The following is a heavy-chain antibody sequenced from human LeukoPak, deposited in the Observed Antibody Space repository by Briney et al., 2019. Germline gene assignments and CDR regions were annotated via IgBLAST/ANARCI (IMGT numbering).Heavy chain of an antibody. Sequence: SETLSLTCAVYGGSFSGYYWSWIRQPPGKGLEWIGEINHSGSTNYNPSLRCRVTISVDTSKNQFSLKLSSVTAADTAVYYCARAPRRAFDIWGQGTMVTVSS. V-gene: IGHV4-34*01. J-gene: IGHJ3*02. CDR3: ARAPRRAFDI. CDR2: INHSGST. CDR1: GGSFSGYY.